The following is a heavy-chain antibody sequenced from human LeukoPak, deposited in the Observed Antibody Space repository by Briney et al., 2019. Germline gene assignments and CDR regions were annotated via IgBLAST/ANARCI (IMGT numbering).Heavy chain of an antibody. D-gene: IGHD5-18*01. CDR2: ISWSSGSI. Sequence: GRSLRLSCAASGFTFDDYAMHWVRQAPGKGLEWVSGISWSSGSIGYADSVKARFTISRDNAKNCTDLQMNSLRSEDTALNYCTRDIGRGYSYGAPDYWGQGTLVTVSS. J-gene: IGHJ4*02. CDR3: TRDIGRGYSYGAPDY. CDR1: GFTFDDYA. V-gene: IGHV3-9*01.